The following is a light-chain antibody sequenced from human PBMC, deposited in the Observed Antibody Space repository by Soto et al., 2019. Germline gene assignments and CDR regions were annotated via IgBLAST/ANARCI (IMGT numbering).Light chain of an antibody. J-gene: IGLJ2*01. Sequence: QSVLTQPPSPSGTPGRRVPISCSGGSPNIGSNYAYWYRQLPGTAPKLVIYANSQRPSGVPDRFSGSKSGTSASLAISGLRSEDEADYYCATWDDSLRGVLFGGGTKLTVL. CDR2: ANS. CDR3: ATWDDSLRGVL. CDR1: SPNIGSNY. V-gene: IGLV1-47*01.